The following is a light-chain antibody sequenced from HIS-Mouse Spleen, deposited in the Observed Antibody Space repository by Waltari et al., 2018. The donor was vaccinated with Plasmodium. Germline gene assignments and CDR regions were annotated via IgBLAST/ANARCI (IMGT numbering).Light chain of an antibody. J-gene: IGLJ2*01. V-gene: IGLV2-8*01. CDR3: SSYAGSNNLV. CDR1: SSDVGGYNY. CDR2: EVS. Sequence: QSALTQPPSASGSPGQSVTISCTGTSSDVGGYNYVSCYQQHTGQAPIHMIYEVSKRPAGVPNHVAGCKSGNTASLTVAGLQAEDEADYYCSSYAGSNNLVFGGGTKLTVL.